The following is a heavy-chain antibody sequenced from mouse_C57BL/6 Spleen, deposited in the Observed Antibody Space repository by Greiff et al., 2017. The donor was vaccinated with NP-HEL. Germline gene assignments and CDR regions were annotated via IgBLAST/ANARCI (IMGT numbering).Heavy chain of an antibody. CDR2: IDPSDSYT. CDR3: ARGEYGNHAEFAY. CDR1: GYTFTSSW. D-gene: IGHD2-10*02. J-gene: IGHJ3*01. V-gene: IGHV1-69*01. Sequence: QVQLQQPGAELVMPGASVKLSCKASGYTFTSSWMHWVKQRPGQGLAWIGEIDPSDSYTNYNQKFKGKSTLTVDKSSSPAYMQLSSLTSEDSAVYYCARGEYGNHAEFAYWGQGTLVTVSA.